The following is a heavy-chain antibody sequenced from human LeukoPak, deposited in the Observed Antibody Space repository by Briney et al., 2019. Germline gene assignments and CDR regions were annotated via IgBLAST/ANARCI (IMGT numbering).Heavy chain of an antibody. J-gene: IGHJ4*02. V-gene: IGHV3-23*01. D-gene: IGHD3-10*01. CDR3: AKGRELLWLGPPSADY. Sequence: GGSLRLSCAASGFAFSSYAMSWVRQAPGKGLEWVSAISGSGGSTYYADSVKGRFTISRDNSKNTLYLQMNSLRAEDTAVYYCAKGRELLWLGPPSADYWGQGTLVTVSS. CDR1: GFAFSSYA. CDR2: ISGSGGST.